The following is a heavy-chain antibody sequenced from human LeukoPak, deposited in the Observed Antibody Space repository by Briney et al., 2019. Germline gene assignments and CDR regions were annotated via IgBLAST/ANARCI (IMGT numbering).Heavy chain of an antibody. CDR3: ARESQVGAFDY. Sequence: GASVKVSCKASGYTFTSYGISWVRQAPGQGLEWMGWISAYNDNTNYAQKLQGRVTMTTDTSTSTAYKELRSLRSDDTAVYYCARESQVGAFDYWGQGTLVTVSS. CDR2: ISAYNDNT. CDR1: GYTFTSYG. D-gene: IGHD1-26*01. J-gene: IGHJ4*02. V-gene: IGHV1-18*01.